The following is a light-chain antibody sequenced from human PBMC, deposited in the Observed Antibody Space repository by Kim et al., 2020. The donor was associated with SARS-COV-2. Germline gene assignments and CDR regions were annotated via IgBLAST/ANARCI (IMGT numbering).Light chain of an antibody. J-gene: IGKJ4*01. CDR3: KQSKITRLT. V-gene: IGKV1-39*01. CDR2: GAS. Sequence: DIQMTQSPSSLSASVGDRVTITCRASQSISISLNWYQQKPGKAPKVLISGASTLQSGVPSRFSGSGSGTVFPLPISSRHPKVFAPSSFKQSKITRLTFGGGTKVDIK. CDR1: QSISIS.